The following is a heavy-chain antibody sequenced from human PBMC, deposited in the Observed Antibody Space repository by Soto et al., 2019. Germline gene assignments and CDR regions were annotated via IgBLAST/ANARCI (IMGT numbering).Heavy chain of an antibody. D-gene: IGHD1-26*01. CDR1: GFSLTSYS. CDR3: ARGDQELDY. V-gene: IGHV3-48*02. CDR2: ITSKSTTI. J-gene: IGHJ4*02. Sequence: GSLRVSCAASGFSLTSYSMNLVRQAPGQGLEWVSYITSKSTTIKYADSVKGRFTVSRDNAKNSLYLQLNSLRDEDTAVYYCARGDQELDYWGQGTLVTVSA.